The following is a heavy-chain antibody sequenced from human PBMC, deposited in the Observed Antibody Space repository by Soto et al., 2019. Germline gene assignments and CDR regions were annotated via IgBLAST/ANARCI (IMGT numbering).Heavy chain of an antibody. CDR2: IYYSGST. CDR1: GGSISSGGYY. V-gene: IGHV4-31*03. CDR3: ARSHRPRLFDP. J-gene: IGHJ5*02. Sequence: SETLSLTCTVSGGSISSGGYYWSWIRQHPGKGLEWIGYIYYSGSTYYNPSLKSRVTISVDTSKNQFSLKLSSVTAADTAVYYCARSHRPRLFDPWGQGTLVTVSS.